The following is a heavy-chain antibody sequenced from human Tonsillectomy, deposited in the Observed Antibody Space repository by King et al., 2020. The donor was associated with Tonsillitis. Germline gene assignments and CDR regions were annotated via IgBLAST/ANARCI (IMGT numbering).Heavy chain of an antibody. V-gene: IGHV4-59*08. D-gene: IGHD3-22*01. J-gene: IGHJ3*02. CDR3: ARHMLSHSNTYYYDGFDI. CDR2: MYYSGST. CDR1: GGSVSSYY. Sequence: VQLQESGPGLVKPSETLSLTCSVSGGSVSSYYWSWIRQPPGKGLEWIAYMYYSGSTKYNPSLKSRVSMSVDTSKNQLSLRLSSVTAADTAVYYCARHMLSHSNTYYYDGFDIWVQGTMVTVSS.